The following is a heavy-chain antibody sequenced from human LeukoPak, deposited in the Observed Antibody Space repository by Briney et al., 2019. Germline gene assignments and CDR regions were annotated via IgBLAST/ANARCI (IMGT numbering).Heavy chain of an antibody. Sequence: ASVKVSCKASGYTFTSYGISWVRQAPGQGLEWMGWISAYNGNANYAQKLQGRATMTTDTSTSTAYMELRSLRSDDTAVYYCARDRAHGYCSGGSCYLDAFDIWGQGTMVTVSS. V-gene: IGHV1-18*01. CDR1: GYTFTSYG. D-gene: IGHD2-15*01. CDR3: ARDRAHGYCSGGSCYLDAFDI. J-gene: IGHJ3*02. CDR2: ISAYNGNA.